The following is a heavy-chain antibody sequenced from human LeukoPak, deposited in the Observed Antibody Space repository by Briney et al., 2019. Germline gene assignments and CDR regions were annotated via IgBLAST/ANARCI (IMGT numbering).Heavy chain of an antibody. V-gene: IGHV4-59*01. CDR3: ARGEWDLLFDY. D-gene: IGHD1-26*01. CDR1: GGSISGYY. Sequence: SETLSLTCTVSGGSISGYYWSWIRQPPGKGLEWIGYIFYSGSTNYNPSLKSRVTISVDTSKNQISLKLSSVTAADTAVYYCARGEWDLLFDYWGLGTLVTVSS. CDR2: IFYSGST. J-gene: IGHJ4*02.